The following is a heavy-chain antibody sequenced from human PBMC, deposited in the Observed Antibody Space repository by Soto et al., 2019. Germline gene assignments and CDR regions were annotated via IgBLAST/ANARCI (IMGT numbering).Heavy chain of an antibody. V-gene: IGHV3-72*01. CDR1: GFTLSDYY. CDR3: ARGGSTNWRYFDY. Sequence: EVQLVESGGGLVQPGGSLRLSCAASGFTLSDYYMDWVRQAPGKGLEWVGRTRNRANGYTTEYAASVKGRFTISRDDSNNSLYLQMNSLKTEDTAVHYCARGGSTNWRYFDYWGQGTLVTVSS. D-gene: IGHD2-2*01. CDR2: TRNRANGYTT. J-gene: IGHJ4*02.